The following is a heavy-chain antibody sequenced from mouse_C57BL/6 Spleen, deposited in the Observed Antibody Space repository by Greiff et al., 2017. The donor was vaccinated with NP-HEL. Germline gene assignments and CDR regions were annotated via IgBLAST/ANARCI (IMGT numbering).Heavy chain of an antibody. CDR1: GYTFTSYW. V-gene: IGHV1-72*01. CDR3: AIYGYYAY. Sequence: QVQLQQPGAELVKPGASVKLSCKASGYTFTSYWMHWVKQRPGRGLEWNGRIDPDGGGTKYNEKFKSKATLTVDKPSSTAYMQLSSLTSEDSAVYYSAIYGYYAYWGQGTTLTVSA. CDR2: IDPDGGGT. J-gene: IGHJ2*01. D-gene: IGHD2-3*01.